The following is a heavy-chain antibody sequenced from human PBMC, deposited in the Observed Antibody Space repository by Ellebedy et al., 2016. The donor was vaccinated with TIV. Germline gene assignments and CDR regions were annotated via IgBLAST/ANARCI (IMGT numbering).Heavy chain of an antibody. V-gene: IGHV4-39*01. D-gene: IGHD5-24*01. CDR1: GGSISGSSFY. J-gene: IGHJ3*02. CDR2: ISYSGST. CDR3: VRGVTGYNMDAFDI. Sequence: SETLSLXCTVSGGSISGSSFYWGWIRQHPGKGLEWIGSISYSGSTYYSPSLKSRVSTSVTPSKSQFSLKLSSVTATDTAVYYCVRGVTGYNMDAFDIWGQGTMVTVSS.